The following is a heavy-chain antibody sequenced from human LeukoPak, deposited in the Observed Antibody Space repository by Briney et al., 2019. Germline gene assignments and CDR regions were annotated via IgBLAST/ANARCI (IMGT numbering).Heavy chain of an antibody. V-gene: IGHV1-69*04. CDR1: GGTFSSYA. D-gene: IGHD3-10*01. Sequence: GASVKVSCKASGGTFSSYAISWVRQAPGQGLEWMGRIIPILGIANYAQKFQGRVTITADKSTSTAYMELSSLRSEDTAVYYCARDWDTYYYGSGSYYNGIDYWGQGTLVTVSS. CDR3: ARDWDTYYYGSGSYYNGIDY. J-gene: IGHJ4*02. CDR2: IIPILGIA.